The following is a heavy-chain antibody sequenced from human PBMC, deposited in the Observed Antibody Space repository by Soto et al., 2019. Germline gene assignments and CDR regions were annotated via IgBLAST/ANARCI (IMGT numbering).Heavy chain of an antibody. V-gene: IGHV3-23*01. Sequence: EVQLLESGGGLVQPGGSLRVSCAASGFTFSSYAMSWVRQAPGKGLAWVSSLTGSGGSTYYADSVKGRFTISRDNSRDTLYLQMNSLRAEDTAVYYCAGGGTSGNYAFDIWGQGTLVTVSS. CDR3: AGGGTSGNYAFDI. J-gene: IGHJ3*02. CDR2: LTGSGGST. D-gene: IGHD2-8*01. CDR1: GFTFSSYA.